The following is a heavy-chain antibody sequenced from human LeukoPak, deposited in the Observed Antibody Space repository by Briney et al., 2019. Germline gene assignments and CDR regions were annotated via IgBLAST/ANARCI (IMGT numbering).Heavy chain of an antibody. Sequence: SETLSLTCTVSGGSISSYYWSWIRQPPGKGLEWIGYIYYSGSTNYNPSLKGRVTISVDTSKNQFSLKLSSVTAADTAVYYCTSSGAAAGRAEYFQHWGQGTLVTVSS. J-gene: IGHJ1*01. CDR3: TSSGAAAGRAEYFQH. CDR1: GGSISSYY. V-gene: IGHV4-59*01. D-gene: IGHD6-13*01. CDR2: IYYSGST.